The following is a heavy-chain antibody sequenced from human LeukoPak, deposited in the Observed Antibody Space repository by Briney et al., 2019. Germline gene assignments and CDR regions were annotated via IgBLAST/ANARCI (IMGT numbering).Heavy chain of an antibody. V-gene: IGHV3-21*01. CDR2: ISSSSSYI. D-gene: IGHD5-24*01. CDR1: GFTFSDYT. Sequence: GGSLRLSCAASGFTFSDYTMNWVRQAPGKGLEWVSSISSSSSYIYFANSVRGRFTIYRDNAKNSLYLQMNSLRAEDTAVYYCAKDSPSRTATTEVPVDYWGQGTLVTVSS. J-gene: IGHJ4*02. CDR3: AKDSPSRTATTEVPVDY.